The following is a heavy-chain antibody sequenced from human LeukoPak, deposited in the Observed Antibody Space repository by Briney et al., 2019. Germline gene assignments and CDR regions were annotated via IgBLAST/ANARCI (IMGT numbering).Heavy chain of an antibody. V-gene: IGHV3-53*01. CDR3: ARDRGYDPLTGYSEVLFSDY. Sequence: PGGSLRFSCAASGFSVINSYMSWVRQAPGKGLEWVSVIYSGGHTCYADSVKGRFTISRDNSKNTVYLQMSRLRAEDTAVYYCARDRGYDPLTGYSEVLFSDYWGQGALVTVSS. J-gene: IGHJ4*02. CDR1: GFSVINSY. CDR2: IYSGGHT. D-gene: IGHD3-9*01.